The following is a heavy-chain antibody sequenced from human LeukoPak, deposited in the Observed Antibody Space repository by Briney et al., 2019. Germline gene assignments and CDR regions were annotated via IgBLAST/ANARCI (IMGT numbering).Heavy chain of an antibody. V-gene: IGHV1-69*04. CDR1: GYTFTSYG. D-gene: IGHD5-24*01. J-gene: IGHJ4*02. CDR2: IIPTTGLA. Sequence: SVKVSCKASGYTFTSYGISWVRQAPGQGLEWMGRIIPTTGLANYAQNFQGRVTITADKSTSTAYMELSSLRSEDTAVYYCARAPPRLDGYILYYWGQGTLVTVSS. CDR3: ARAPPRLDGYILYY.